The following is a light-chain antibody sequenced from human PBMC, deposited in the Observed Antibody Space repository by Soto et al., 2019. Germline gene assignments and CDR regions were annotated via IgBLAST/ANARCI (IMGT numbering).Light chain of an antibody. CDR1: QSISSW. CDR3: QQYNSYST. Sequence: DIQMTQSPSTLSASVGDRVTITCRASQSISSWLAWYQQKPGKAPKLLTCDASSLESGVPSRFSGSGSGTEFTPTISSLQPDDFATYYCQQYNSYSTFGQGTKV. J-gene: IGKJ1*01. CDR2: DAS. V-gene: IGKV1-5*01.